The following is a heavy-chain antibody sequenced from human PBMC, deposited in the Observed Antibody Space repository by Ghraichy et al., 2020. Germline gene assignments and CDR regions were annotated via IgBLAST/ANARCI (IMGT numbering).Heavy chain of an antibody. CDR2: IRYDGSNK. D-gene: IGHD1-26*01. CDR3: AKDLVRLKYGSYPQNNWFDP. J-gene: IGHJ5*02. Sequence: GGSLRLSCAASGFTFSSYGMHWVRQAPGKGLEWVAFIRYDGSNKYYADSVKGRFTISRDNSKNTLYLQMNSLRAEDTAVYYCAKDLVRLKYGSYPQNNWFDPWGQGTLVTVSS. CDR1: GFTFSSYG. V-gene: IGHV3-30*02.